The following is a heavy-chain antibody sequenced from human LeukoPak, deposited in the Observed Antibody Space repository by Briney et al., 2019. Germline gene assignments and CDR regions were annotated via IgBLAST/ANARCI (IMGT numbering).Heavy chain of an antibody. Sequence: ASVKVSCKASGYTFTSYGISWVRQAPGQGLEWMGWISAYNGNTNYAQKLQGRVTMTTDTSTSTAYMELRSLRSDDTAVYYCARDESWYGPHYYYGMDVWGQGTLVTVSS. CDR1: GYTFTSYG. CDR2: ISAYNGNT. CDR3: ARDESWYGPHYYYGMDV. V-gene: IGHV1-18*01. D-gene: IGHD6-13*01. J-gene: IGHJ6*02.